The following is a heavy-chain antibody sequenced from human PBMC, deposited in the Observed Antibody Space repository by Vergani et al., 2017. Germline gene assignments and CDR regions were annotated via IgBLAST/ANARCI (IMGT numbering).Heavy chain of an antibody. CDR2: IIPIFGTA. CDR3: ARVKIGGRWLQVADY. V-gene: IGHV1-69*01. Sequence: QVQLVQSGAEVKKPGSSVKVSCKASGGTFSSYAISWVRQAPGQGLEWMGGIIPIFGTATYAQKFQGRVTLTADESRSTAYMELRSRRSEDTAVYYCARVKIGGRWLQVADYWGQGTLVTVSS. J-gene: IGHJ4*02. CDR1: GGTFSSYA. D-gene: IGHD5-24*01.